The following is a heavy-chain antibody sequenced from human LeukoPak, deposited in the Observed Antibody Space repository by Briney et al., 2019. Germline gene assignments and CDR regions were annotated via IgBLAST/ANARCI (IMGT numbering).Heavy chain of an antibody. Sequence: GGSLRLSCAASGFTFSSYDMHWVRQATGKGLEWVSAIGTAGDTYYPGSVKGRSTISRENAKNSLYLQMNSLRAGDTAVYYCARERYYYDSSGYKAYYFDYWGQGTLVTVSS. CDR2: IGTAGDT. V-gene: IGHV3-13*01. D-gene: IGHD3-22*01. J-gene: IGHJ4*02. CDR1: GFTFSSYD. CDR3: ARERYYYDSSGYKAYYFDY.